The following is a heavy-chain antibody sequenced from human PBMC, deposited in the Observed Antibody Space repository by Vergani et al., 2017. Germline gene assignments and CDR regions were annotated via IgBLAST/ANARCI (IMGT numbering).Heavy chain of an antibody. CDR1: GFTFSSYS. CDR3: AEATGAGLYYYYYYYMDV. CDR2: ISSSSSTI. Sequence: EVQLVESGGGLVQPGGSLRLSCAASGFTFSSYSMNWVRQAPGKVLEWVSYISSSSSTIYYADSVKGRFTISRDNAKNSLYLQMNSLRAEDTAVYYCAEATGAGLYYYYYYYMDVWGKGTTVTVSS. V-gene: IGHV3-48*01. J-gene: IGHJ6*03. D-gene: IGHD1-26*01.